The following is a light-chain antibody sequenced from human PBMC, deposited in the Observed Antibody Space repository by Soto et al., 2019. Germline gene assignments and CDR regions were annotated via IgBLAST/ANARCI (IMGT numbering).Light chain of an antibody. Sequence: EIVLPQSPATLSLSPGERATLSCRASQSVSGYLAWYQQKPGQAPRLLMYDASNRATGIPARCSGSGSGTDFTLTISSLEPEDFAVYYCQQRSNWPSTFGGGTKVEIK. V-gene: IGKV3-11*01. CDR3: QQRSNWPST. CDR1: QSVSGY. J-gene: IGKJ4*01. CDR2: DAS.